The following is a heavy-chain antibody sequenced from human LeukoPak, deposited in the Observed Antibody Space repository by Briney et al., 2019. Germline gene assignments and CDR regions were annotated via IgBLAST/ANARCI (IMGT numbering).Heavy chain of an antibody. CDR2: ISGYNGNT. J-gene: IGHJ6*02. D-gene: IGHD3-10*02. Sequence: ASVKVSFKASGYTFTSYGIGWVRQAPGQGLEWMGWISGYNGNTNYAEKFQGRVTMTTDTSTSTAYMEVRSLRSDDTAVYYCARDLHYYVAMDVWGQGTTVTVSS. CDR3: ARDLHYYVAMDV. V-gene: IGHV1-18*01. CDR1: GYTFTSYG.